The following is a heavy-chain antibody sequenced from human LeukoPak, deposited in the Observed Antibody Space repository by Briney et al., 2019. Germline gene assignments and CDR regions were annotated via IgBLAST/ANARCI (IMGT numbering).Heavy chain of an antibody. CDR2: ISWNSGSI. CDR1: GFTFDDYA. D-gene: IGHD4/OR15-4a*01. Sequence: GGSLRLSCAASGFTFDDYAMHWVRQAPGKGLEWVSGISWNSGSIGYADSVKGRFTISRDNAKNSLYLQMNSLRVEDTAVYYCARGVAVLSTSIDYWGQGTLVTVSS. CDR3: ARGVAVLSTSIDY. V-gene: IGHV3-9*01. J-gene: IGHJ4*02.